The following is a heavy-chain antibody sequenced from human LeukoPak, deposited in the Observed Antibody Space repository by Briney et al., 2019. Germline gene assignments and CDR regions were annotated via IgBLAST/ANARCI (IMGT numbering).Heavy chain of an antibody. CDR3: APDPVYRSSGRSCGFFAY. CDR2: FDSEDNKM. D-gene: IGHD6-19*01. V-gene: IGHV1-24*01. J-gene: IGHJ4*02. Sequence: GASVKVSCKISEYSISDLSIHWVREAPGEGLEWMGGFDSEDNKMVYSQKFQGRVTMTEDTSADTAYMELTSLRSEDTAVYFCAPDPVYRSSGRSCGFFAYWRQGTLVIVSS. CDR1: EYSISDLS.